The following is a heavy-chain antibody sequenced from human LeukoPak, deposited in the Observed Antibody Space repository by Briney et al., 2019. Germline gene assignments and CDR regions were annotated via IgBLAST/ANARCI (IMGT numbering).Heavy chain of an antibody. D-gene: IGHD2-2*02. CDR1: GGSISSGGYY. CDR2: IYYSGST. V-gene: IGHV4-31*03. CDR3: ARAVLYDYYYYYGMDV. J-gene: IGHJ6*02. Sequence: SQTLSLTCTVSGGSISSGGYYWSWIRQHPGKGLEWIGYIYYSGSTYYNPSLKSRVTISVDTSKNQFSLKLSSVTAADTAVYYCARAVLYDYYYYYGMDVWGQGTTVTVSS.